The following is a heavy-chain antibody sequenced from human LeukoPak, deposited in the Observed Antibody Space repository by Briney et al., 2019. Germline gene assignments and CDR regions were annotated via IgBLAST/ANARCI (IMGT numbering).Heavy chain of an antibody. CDR1: GGPISSSSYY. Sequence: SETLSLTCTVSGGPISSSSYYWGWIRQPPGKGLEWIGSTYYSGSTYYNPSLKSRVTISVDTSKSQFSLKLSSVTAADTAVYYCARKVVVVAATNFDYWGQGTLVTVSS. CDR2: TYYSGST. V-gene: IGHV4-39*01. D-gene: IGHD2-15*01. CDR3: ARKVVVVAATNFDY. J-gene: IGHJ4*02.